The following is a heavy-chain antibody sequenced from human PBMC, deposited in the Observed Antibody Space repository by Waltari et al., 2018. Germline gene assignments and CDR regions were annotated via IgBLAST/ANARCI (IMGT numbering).Heavy chain of an antibody. CDR1: GLTFSDAW. J-gene: IGHJ4*02. CDR3: NTDRVTIFGGY. CDR2: IKSKNDGETT. V-gene: IGHV3-15*01. Sequence: EVQLVESGGGLVKPGGSLRLSCAASGLTFSDAWMTWVRRAPGKGLEWVGRIKSKNDGETTEYAAPVKGRFSISRDDSKDTIYLQMNSLDTEDTAMYYCNTDRVTIFGGYWGQGTLVTVSS. D-gene: IGHD3-3*01.